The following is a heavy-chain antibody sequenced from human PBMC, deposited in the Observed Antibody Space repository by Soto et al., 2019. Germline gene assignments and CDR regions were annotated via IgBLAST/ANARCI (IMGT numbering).Heavy chain of an antibody. CDR2: VYYTGTT. Sequence: SETLSLTCTVSGGSISSYFYIWVRQPPGKGLEWIGSVYYTGTTDYNPSLKSRVTISVDTSKTQFSLNLRSVTAADTAVYYCARDLAAVPRAVDYWGRGTLVTV. D-gene: IGHD6-13*01. CDR1: GGSISSYF. V-gene: IGHV4-59*01. J-gene: IGHJ4*02. CDR3: ARDLAAVPRAVDY.